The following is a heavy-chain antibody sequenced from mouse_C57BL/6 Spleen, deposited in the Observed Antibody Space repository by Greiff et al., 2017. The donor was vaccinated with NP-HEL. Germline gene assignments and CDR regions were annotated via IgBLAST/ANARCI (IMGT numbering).Heavy chain of an antibody. V-gene: IGHV1-61*01. D-gene: IGHD4-1*01. CDR1: GYTFTSYW. CDR3: ASPLGRGWYFDV. CDR2: IYPSDSET. Sequence: QVQLQQPGAELVRPGSSVKLSCKASGYTFTSYWMDWVKQRPGQGLEWIGNIYPSDSETHYNQKFKDKATLTVDKSSSTAYMQLSSLTSEDSAVYYCASPLGRGWYFDVWGTGTTVTVSS. J-gene: IGHJ1*03.